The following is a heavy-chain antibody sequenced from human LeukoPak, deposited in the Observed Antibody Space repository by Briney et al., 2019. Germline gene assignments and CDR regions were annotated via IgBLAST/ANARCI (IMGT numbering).Heavy chain of an antibody. Sequence: GGSLRLSCAASGFTFSNAWMSWVRQAPGKGLEWVGRLKSKTDGGTTDSAAPVKGRFTISRDDSKNTLYLQMNSLKTEDTAVYYCTTTNDEDAFDIWGQGTMVTVSS. CDR2: LKSKTDGGTT. D-gene: IGHD1-1*01. CDR1: GFTFSNAW. V-gene: IGHV3-15*01. J-gene: IGHJ3*02. CDR3: TTTNDEDAFDI.